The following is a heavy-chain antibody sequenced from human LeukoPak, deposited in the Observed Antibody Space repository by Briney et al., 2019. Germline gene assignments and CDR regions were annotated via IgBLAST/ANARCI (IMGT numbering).Heavy chain of an antibody. CDR3: ARGVLWFGADGGTNYYFDY. J-gene: IGHJ4*02. Sequence: GGSLRLSCAASGFTFSSYVMNWVRQAPGKGLEYVSGISSNGGSTYFANSVKGRFTISRDNSKNTLYLQMGSLRAEDMAVYYCARGVLWFGADGGTNYYFDYWGQGTLVTVSS. D-gene: IGHD3-10*01. CDR1: GFTFSSYV. CDR2: ISSNGGST. V-gene: IGHV3-64*01.